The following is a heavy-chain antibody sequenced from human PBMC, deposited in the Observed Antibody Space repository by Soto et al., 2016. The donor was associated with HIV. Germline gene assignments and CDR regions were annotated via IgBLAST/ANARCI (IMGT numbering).Heavy chain of an antibody. J-gene: IGHJ3*02. Sequence: EVQLVESGGGVVRPGGSLRLSCAASGFTFDDYGMSWVRQAPGKGLEWVSGINWNGGSTGYADSVKGRFTISRDNAKNSLYLQMNSLRAEDTALYYCARDIDTEDYSSGWYLDAFDIWGQGTMVTVSS. V-gene: IGHV3-20*04. D-gene: IGHD6-19*01. CDR3: ARDIDTEDYSSGWYLDAFDI. CDR1: GFTFDDYG. CDR2: INWNGGST.